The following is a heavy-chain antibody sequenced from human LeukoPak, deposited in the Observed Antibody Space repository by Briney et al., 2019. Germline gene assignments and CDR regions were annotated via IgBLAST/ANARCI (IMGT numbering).Heavy chain of an antibody. Sequence: PSETLSLTCAVSGGSISSSNWWSWVRQPPGKGLEWIGEIYHSGSTNYNPSLKSRVTISVDKSKNQFSLKLSSVTAADTAAYYCARDAHCTGVSCYSPYNWFDPWGQGTLVTVSS. CDR1: GGSISSSNW. D-gene: IGHD2-15*01. CDR2: IYHSGST. J-gene: IGHJ5*02. CDR3: ARDAHCTGVSCYSPYNWFDP. V-gene: IGHV4-4*02.